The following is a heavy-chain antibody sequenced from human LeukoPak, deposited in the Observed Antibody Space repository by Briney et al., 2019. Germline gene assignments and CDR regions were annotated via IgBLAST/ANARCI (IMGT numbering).Heavy chain of an antibody. CDR1: GYTFTSYG. J-gene: IGHJ4*02. CDR2: ISAYNGNT. CDR3: ARVSGDIVVVPAAQEADYFDY. D-gene: IGHD2-2*01. Sequence: ASVKVSCKASGYTFTSYGISWVRQAPGQGLEWMGWISAYNGNTNYAQKLQGRVTMTTDTSTSTAYMELRSLRSDDTAVYYCARVSGDIVVVPAAQEADYFDYWGQGTLVTVSS. V-gene: IGHV1-18*01.